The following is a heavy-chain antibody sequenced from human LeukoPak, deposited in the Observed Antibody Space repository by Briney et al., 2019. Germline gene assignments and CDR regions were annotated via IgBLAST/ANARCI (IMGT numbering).Heavy chain of an antibody. Sequence: ETLSLTCAVYGGSFSGYYRSWVRQAPGKGLEWVSGIYSGGNTYYADSVKGRFTISRDKTKNTVYLQMKSLRAEDTAVYYCARDFSFDYWGQGTLVTVSS. V-gene: IGHV3-66*01. CDR3: ARDFSFDY. CDR2: IYSGGNT. D-gene: IGHD2/OR15-2a*01. J-gene: IGHJ4*02. CDR1: GGSFSGYY.